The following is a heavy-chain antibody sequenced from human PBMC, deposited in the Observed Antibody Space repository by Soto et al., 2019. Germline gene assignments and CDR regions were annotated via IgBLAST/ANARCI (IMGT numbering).Heavy chain of an antibody. Sequence: PGGSLRLSCAASGFTFSSYGMHWVRQAPGKGLEWVAVISYDGSNKYYADSVKGRFTTSRDNSKNTLYLQMNSLRAEDTAVYYCAKAAAPCSSTSCPFDYWGQGTLVTVS. CDR2: ISYDGSNK. CDR1: GFTFSSYG. D-gene: IGHD2-2*01. J-gene: IGHJ4*02. V-gene: IGHV3-30*18. CDR3: AKAAAPCSSTSCPFDY.